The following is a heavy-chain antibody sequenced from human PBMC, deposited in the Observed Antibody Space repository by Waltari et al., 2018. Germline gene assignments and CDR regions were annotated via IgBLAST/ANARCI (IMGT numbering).Heavy chain of an antibody. CDR1: VGSIRGFY. J-gene: IGHJ5*02. D-gene: IGHD2-21*02. V-gene: IGHV4-59*01. CDR3: ARGGGGDWEWFDP. CDR2: IYYTGST. Sequence: QLQLHESGPSLLKPSETLSLLCTVSVGSIRGFYWSWVRQPPGKGLDWIDYIYYTGSTNFNPSLKSRVTMSVDTSKNQFSLKLSSVTAADTAFYYCARGGGGDWEWFDPWGQGTLVTVSS.